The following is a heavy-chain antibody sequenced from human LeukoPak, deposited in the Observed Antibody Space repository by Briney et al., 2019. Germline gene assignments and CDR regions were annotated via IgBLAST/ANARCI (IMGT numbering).Heavy chain of an antibody. Sequence: PSETLSLTCTVSGGSISSYYWSCIRQPPGKGLEWIGYIYYSGSTNYNPSLKSRATISVDTSKNQFSLKLSSVTAADTAVYYCASSSRYLNWFDPWGQGTLVTVSS. V-gene: IGHV4-59*01. CDR1: GGSISSYY. D-gene: IGHD2-2*02. CDR3: ASSSRYLNWFDP. CDR2: IYYSGST. J-gene: IGHJ5*02.